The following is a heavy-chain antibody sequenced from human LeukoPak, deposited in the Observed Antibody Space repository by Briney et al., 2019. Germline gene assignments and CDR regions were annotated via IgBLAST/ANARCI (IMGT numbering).Heavy chain of an antibody. V-gene: IGHV4-34*01. J-gene: IGHJ4*02. CDR1: GGSFSGYY. CDR3: AGSFGDCRGWLLGY. Sequence: PSETLSLTCAVYGGSFSGYYWSWIRQPPGKGLEWIGEINHSGSTNYNPSLKSRVTISVDTSKNQFSLKLSSVTAADTAVYYCAGSFGDCRGWLLGYWGQGTLVTVSS. CDR2: INHSGST. D-gene: IGHD6-19*01.